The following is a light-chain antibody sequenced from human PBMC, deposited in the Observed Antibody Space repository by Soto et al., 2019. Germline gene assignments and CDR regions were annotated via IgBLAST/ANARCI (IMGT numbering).Light chain of an antibody. Sequence: EIVMTQSPATLSVSRGEGATLSCRASQSVSSNLAWYQQKPGQATRLLIYGASTRGTGIPARFSGSGSGTEFTLTISSLQSEDFAVYYCQQYNNWPLYTFGQGNKLEIK. CDR2: GAS. CDR1: QSVSSN. V-gene: IGKV3-15*01. CDR3: QQYNNWPLYT. J-gene: IGKJ2*01.